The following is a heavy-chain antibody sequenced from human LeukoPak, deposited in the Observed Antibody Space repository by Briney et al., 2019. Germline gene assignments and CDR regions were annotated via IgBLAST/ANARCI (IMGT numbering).Heavy chain of an antibody. J-gene: IGHJ6*03. CDR2: IIPIFGTA. D-gene: IGHD4-11*01. CDR1: GGTFSSYA. Sequence: GAPVKVSCKASGGTFSSYAISWVRQAPGQGLEWMGGIIPIFGTANYAQKFQGRVTITADESTSTAYMELSSLRSEDTAVYYCARAPYSNYYYYYYMGVWGKGTTVTVSS. V-gene: IGHV1-69*13. CDR3: ARAPYSNYYYYYYMGV.